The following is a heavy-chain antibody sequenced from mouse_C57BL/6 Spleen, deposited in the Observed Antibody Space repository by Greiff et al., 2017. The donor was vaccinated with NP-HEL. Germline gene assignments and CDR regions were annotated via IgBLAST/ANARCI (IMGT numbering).Heavy chain of an antibody. CDR3: ARGRDYEFAY. Sequence: VQLQQSGPELVKPGASVKISCKASGYAFSSSWMNWVKQRPGKGLEWIGRIYPGDGDTNYNGKFKGKATLTADKSSSTAYMQLSSLTSEDSAVYFCARGRDYEFAYWGQGTLVTVSA. D-gene: IGHD2-4*01. CDR2: IYPGDGDT. V-gene: IGHV1-82*01. J-gene: IGHJ3*01. CDR1: GYAFSSSW.